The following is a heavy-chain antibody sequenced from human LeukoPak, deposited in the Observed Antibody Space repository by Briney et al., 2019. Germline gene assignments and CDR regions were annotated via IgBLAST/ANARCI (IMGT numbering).Heavy chain of an antibody. CDR2: LNPHSGGT. Sequence: GASVKVSCKASGYTLRDYYIYWVRQAPGQGLEWLGWLNPHSGGTNYAQKFQGRVTLTSDTSISTAYMELSPLTSDDTAIYYCARGLRIITGLDVWGQGTTVIVSS. CDR3: ARGLRIITGLDV. V-gene: IGHV1-2*02. J-gene: IGHJ6*02. CDR1: GYTLRDYY. D-gene: IGHD2-15*01.